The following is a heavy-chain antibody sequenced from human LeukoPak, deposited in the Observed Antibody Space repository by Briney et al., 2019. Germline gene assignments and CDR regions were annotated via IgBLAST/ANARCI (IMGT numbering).Heavy chain of an antibody. CDR2: MNPHSANT. V-gene: IGHV1-8*01. CDR1: GYTFTSYD. D-gene: IGHD6-6*01. J-gene: IGHJ4*02. CDR3: ARAIGSSSYYFDY. Sequence: GASVKVSCKASGYTFTSYDINWVRQATGQGLEWMGWMNPHSANTGYAQKFQGRVTMTRNTSISTAYMELSGLRSEDTAVYYCARAIGSSSYYFDYWGQGTLVTVSS.